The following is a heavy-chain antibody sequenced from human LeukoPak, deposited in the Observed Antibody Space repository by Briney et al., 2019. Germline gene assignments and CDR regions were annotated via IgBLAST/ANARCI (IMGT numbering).Heavy chain of an antibody. J-gene: IGHJ4*02. V-gene: IGHV3-33*01. CDR2: IWYDGSNA. D-gene: IGHD1-26*01. Sequence: GGSLRLSCAASGFSFSSNGMHWVRQAPGKGLEWVAIIWYDGSNAYYADSVKGRFTISRDNSKNTLYLQMNSLRADDTAVYYCARLVGARGGYFDYWGQGTLVTVSS. CDR1: GFSFSSNG. CDR3: ARLVGARGGYFDY.